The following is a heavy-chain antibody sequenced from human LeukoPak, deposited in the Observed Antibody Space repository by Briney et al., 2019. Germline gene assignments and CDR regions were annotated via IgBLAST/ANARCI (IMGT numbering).Heavy chain of an antibody. V-gene: IGHV3-64D*06. CDR1: GFTFSSYA. CDR2: ISSNGGSI. Sequence: GGSLRLSCSASGFTFSSYAMHWVRQAPGKGLEYVSAISSNGGSIYYADSVKGRFTISRDNSKNTLYLQMSSLRAEDTAVYYCVTDRRGILVRGTTFDYWGQGTLVTVSS. D-gene: IGHD3-10*01. J-gene: IGHJ4*02. CDR3: VTDRRGILVRGTTFDY.